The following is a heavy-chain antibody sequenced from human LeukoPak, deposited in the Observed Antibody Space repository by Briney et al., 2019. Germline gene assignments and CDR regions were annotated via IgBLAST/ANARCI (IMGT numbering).Heavy chain of an antibody. CDR2: ISSSSSYI. Sequence: GGSLRLSCAASGFTFSSYAMSWVRQAPARGLEWVSSISSSSSYIYYADSVKGRFTISRDNAKNSLYLQMNSLRAEDTAVYYCARRGPNLLDYWGQGTLVTVPS. V-gene: IGHV3-21*01. D-gene: IGHD1-14*01. J-gene: IGHJ4*02. CDR3: ARRGPNLLDY. CDR1: GFTFSSYA.